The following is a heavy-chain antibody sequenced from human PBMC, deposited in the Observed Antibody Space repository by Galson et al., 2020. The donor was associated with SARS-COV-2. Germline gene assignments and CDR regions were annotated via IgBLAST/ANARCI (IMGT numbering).Heavy chain of an antibody. V-gene: IGHV3-23*01. Sequence: VGPLRLSCAASGHTSSTYAMSWVRLTPGKGLESLTSNSGSGSGTYYGNSVKGRFTISSDNSKNTLYLRMDSLRAEVTAIYYCTKLNDYNTGWLDYWGQGTLVTVSS. D-gene: IGHD6-19*01. CDR3: TKLNDYNTGWLDY. CDR1: GHTSSTYA. J-gene: IGHJ4*02. CDR2: NSGSGSGT.